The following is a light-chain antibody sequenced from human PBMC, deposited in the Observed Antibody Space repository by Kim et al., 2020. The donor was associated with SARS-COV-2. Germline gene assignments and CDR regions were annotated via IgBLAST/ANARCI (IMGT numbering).Light chain of an antibody. V-gene: IGLV3-21*04. J-gene: IGLJ2*01. CDR1: NIGSKS. Sequence: YELTQPPSVSVAPGKTARITCGGNNIGSKSVHWYQQKPGQAPVLVIYYDSDRPSGIPERFSGSNSGNTATLTISRVEAGDEADYYCQVWDSAVVFGGGTQLTVL. CDR3: QVWDSAVV. CDR2: YDS.